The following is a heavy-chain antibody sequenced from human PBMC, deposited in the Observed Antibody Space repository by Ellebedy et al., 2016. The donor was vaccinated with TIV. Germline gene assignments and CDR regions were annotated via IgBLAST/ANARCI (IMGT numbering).Heavy chain of an antibody. CDR3: ARLTTGSSNFDY. CDR2: IYHSGIT. D-gene: IGHD1-1*01. CDR1: GYYISSGYY. J-gene: IGHJ4*02. Sequence: GSLRLSXSVSGYYISSGYYWGWIRQPPGKGLEWIASIYHSGITHYNPSLESRVTISVDTSKNQFSLRLSSVTAADTAIYYCARLTTGSSNFDYWGQGTLVTVSS. V-gene: IGHV4-38-2*02.